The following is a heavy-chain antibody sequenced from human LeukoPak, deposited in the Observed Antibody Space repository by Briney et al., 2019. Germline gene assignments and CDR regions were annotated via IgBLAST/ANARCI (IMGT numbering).Heavy chain of an antibody. CDR2: INPSGGST. D-gene: IGHD3-10*01. J-gene: IGHJ4*02. CDR1: GYTFTSYY. V-gene: IGHV1-46*01. CDR3: ARDLPRYYGSGSYYNWFDY. Sequence: GASVKVSCKASGYTFTSYYMHWVRQAPGQGLEWMGIINPSGGSTSYAQKFQGRVTMTRDTSTSTVYMELSSLRSEDTAVYYCARDLPRYYGSGSYYNWFDYWGQGTLVTVSS.